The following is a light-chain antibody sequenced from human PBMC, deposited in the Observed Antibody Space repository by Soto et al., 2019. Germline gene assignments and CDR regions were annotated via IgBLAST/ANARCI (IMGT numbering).Light chain of an antibody. CDR3: QQYNNWPPGFT. CDR1: QSVSSN. CDR2: GAS. J-gene: IGKJ4*01. V-gene: IGKV3-15*01. Sequence: EIVMTQSPATLSVSPGERATLSCRASQSVSSNFAWYQQKPGQAPRLLIYGASTRATGTPARFSGSGSGTEFTLTISSLQSEDFAVYYCQQYNNWPPGFTFGGGTKVEIK.